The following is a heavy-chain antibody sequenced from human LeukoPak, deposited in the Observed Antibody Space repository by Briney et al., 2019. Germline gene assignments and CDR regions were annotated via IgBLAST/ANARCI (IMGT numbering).Heavy chain of an antibody. V-gene: IGHV3-30-3*01. CDR1: GFTFSSYA. CDR3: ARESDGEVVPAAVDY. Sequence: GRSLRLSCAASGFTFSSYAMHWVRQAPGKGLEWVAVISYDGSNKYYADSVKGRFTISRDNSKNTLYLQMNSLRAEDTAVYYCARESDGEVVPAAVDYWGQGTLVTVSS. D-gene: IGHD2-2*01. J-gene: IGHJ4*02. CDR2: ISYDGSNK.